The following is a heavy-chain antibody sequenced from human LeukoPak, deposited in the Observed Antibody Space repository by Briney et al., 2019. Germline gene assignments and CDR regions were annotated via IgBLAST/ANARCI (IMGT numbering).Heavy chain of an antibody. D-gene: IGHD1-26*01. V-gene: IGHV1-24*01. CDR2: FDPEDGET. J-gene: IGHJ4*02. Sequence: GASVKVSCKVSGYTLTELSMHWVRQAPGKGLEWMGGFDPEDGETIYAQKFQGRVTMTRDTSISTAYMELSRLRSDDTAVYYCARDTSGWELQDYWGQGTLVTVSS. CDR1: GYTLTELS. CDR3: ARDTSGWELQDY.